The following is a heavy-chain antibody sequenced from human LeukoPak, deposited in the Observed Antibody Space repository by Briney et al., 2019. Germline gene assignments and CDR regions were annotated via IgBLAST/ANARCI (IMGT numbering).Heavy chain of an antibody. CDR3: ARVRGYSYGYGLSIY. Sequence: VKVSCXASGYTFTSYGISWVRQAPGQGLEWMGWISAYNGNTNYAQKLQGRVTMTTDTSTSTAYMELRSLRSDDTAVYYCARVRGYSYGYGLSIYWGQGTLVTVSS. CDR2: ISAYNGNT. J-gene: IGHJ4*02. CDR1: GYTFTSYG. V-gene: IGHV1-18*01. D-gene: IGHD5-18*01.